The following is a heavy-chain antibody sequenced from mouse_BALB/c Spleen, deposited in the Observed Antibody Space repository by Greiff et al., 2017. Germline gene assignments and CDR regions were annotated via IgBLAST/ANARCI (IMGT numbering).Heavy chain of an antibody. Sequence: EVQGVESGGGLVKPGGSLKLSCAASGFAFSSYDMSWVRQTPEKRLEWVAYISSGGGSTYYPDTVKGRFTISRDNAKNTLYLQMSSLKSEDTAMYYCARGIHYYGYWYFDVWGAGTTVTVSS. V-gene: IGHV5-12-1*01. CDR3: ARGIHYYGYWYFDV. CDR2: ISSGGGST. CDR1: GFAFSSYD. J-gene: IGHJ1*01. D-gene: IGHD1-2*01.